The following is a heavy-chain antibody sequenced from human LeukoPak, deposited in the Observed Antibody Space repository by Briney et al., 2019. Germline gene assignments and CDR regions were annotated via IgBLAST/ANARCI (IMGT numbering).Heavy chain of an antibody. Sequence: GGSLRLSCVGSGFTSIAYALTWARKAPGKGLEWVSGISGGGVTTYYADSVKGRFTISRDNSKNTLFLQMNSLRAEDTAVYYCAKDGGGYTLAGYYFDYWGQGTLVTVSS. CDR1: GFTSIAYA. J-gene: IGHJ4*02. CDR3: AKDGGGYTLAGYYFDY. D-gene: IGHD5-12*01. V-gene: IGHV3-23*01. CDR2: ISGGGVTT.